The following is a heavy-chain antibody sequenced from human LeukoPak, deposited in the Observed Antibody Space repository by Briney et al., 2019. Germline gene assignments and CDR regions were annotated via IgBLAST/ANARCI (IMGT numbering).Heavy chain of an antibody. Sequence: ASVKVSCKASGGTFSSYTISWVRQAPGQGLEWMGRIIPILGIANYAQKFQGRVTITADKSTSTAYMELSSLRSEDTAVYYCARDRHMFYDFWSGLPSEGFDSWGQGTMVTVSS. CDR3: ARDRHMFYDFWSGLPSEGFDS. CDR1: GGTFSSYT. J-gene: IGHJ3*02. V-gene: IGHV1-69*04. CDR2: IIPILGIA. D-gene: IGHD3-3*01.